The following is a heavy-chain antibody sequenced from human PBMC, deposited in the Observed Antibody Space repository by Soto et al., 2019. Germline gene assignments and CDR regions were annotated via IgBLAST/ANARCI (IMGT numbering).Heavy chain of an antibody. Sequence: ASVKVSCKAFGYTSTGNIMHWVRQAPEQGLEWMGWINPNSGGTNYAQKFQGWVTMTRDTSISTAYMELSRLRSDDTAVYYCARGKSIAARDYYYYMDVWGKGTTVTVSS. V-gene: IGHV1-2*04. CDR3: ARGKSIAARDYYYYMDV. CDR1: GYTSTGNI. J-gene: IGHJ6*03. D-gene: IGHD6-6*01. CDR2: INPNSGGT.